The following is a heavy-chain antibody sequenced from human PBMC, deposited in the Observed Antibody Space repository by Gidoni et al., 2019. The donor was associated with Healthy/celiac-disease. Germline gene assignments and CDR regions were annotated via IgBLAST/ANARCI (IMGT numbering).Heavy chain of an antibody. V-gene: IGHV4-4*02. J-gene: IGHJ5*02. D-gene: IGHD6-19*01. CDR3: ARGHRAVAGNWFDP. Sequence: QVQLQESGPGLVKPSGTLSLTCAVSDGSISSSNWWSWVRQPPGKGLEWIGEIYHSGSTNYNPALKSRATISVDKSKNQFSLKLSSVTAADTAVYYCARGHRAVAGNWFDPWGQGTLVTVSS. CDR2: IYHSGST. CDR1: DGSISSSNW.